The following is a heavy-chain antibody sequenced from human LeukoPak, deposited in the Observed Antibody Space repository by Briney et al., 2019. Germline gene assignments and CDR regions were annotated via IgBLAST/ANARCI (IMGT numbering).Heavy chain of an antibody. V-gene: IGHV1-69*13. Sequence: ASVKVSCKASGGTFRSKDITWVRQAPGQGLEWVGGMTPRFGTGNTAQKFQGRVAVTADEATSTVYMELTSLTSDDTALYYCARVRSIMGGGYNFFDPWGQGTQVIVSS. CDR1: GGTFRSKD. CDR2: MTPRFGTG. D-gene: IGHD3-16*01. J-gene: IGHJ5*02. CDR3: ARVRSIMGGGYNFFDP.